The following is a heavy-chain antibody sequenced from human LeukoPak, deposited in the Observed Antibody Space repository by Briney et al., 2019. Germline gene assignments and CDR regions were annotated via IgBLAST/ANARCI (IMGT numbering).Heavy chain of an antibody. CDR1: GGSIRSYY. V-gene: IGHV4-59*01. CDR3: AREGGFYRPLDY. CDR2: ISYSRST. Sequence: PSETLSLTCTVSGGSIRSYYWSWIRQPPGKGLEWIGYISYSRSTNYNPSLKSRVTISVDTSKNHFSLRLSSVTAADTAVYYCAREGGFYRPLDYSGQGTLVTVSS. J-gene: IGHJ4*02. D-gene: IGHD6-25*01.